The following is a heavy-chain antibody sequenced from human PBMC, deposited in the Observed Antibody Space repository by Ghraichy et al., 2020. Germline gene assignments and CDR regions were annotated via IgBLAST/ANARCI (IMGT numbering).Heavy chain of an antibody. D-gene: IGHD1-26*01. CDR3: AKSGGPGGRRSLHSFFDY. V-gene: IGHV3-23*01. Sequence: GESLNISCAASGFTFSDYAMSWVRQTPGKGLEWVSAISGPGGSTFYANSVQGRFTISRDNSKNTLYLQMNSLRAEDTALYYCAKSGGPGGRRSLHSFFDYWGQGTLVTVSS. CDR1: GFTFSDYA. J-gene: IGHJ4*02. CDR2: ISGPGGST.